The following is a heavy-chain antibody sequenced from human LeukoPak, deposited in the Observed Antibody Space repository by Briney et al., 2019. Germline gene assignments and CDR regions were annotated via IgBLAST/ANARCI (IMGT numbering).Heavy chain of an antibody. CDR2: IYYSGST. V-gene: IGHV4-59*01. CDR1: GGSISSYY. Sequence: SETLSLTCTVSGGSISSYYWSWIRQPPGKGLEWIGYIYYSGSTNYNPSLKSRVTISVDTSKNQFSLKLSSVTAADTAVYYCARERDFWSGYGHGMDVWGQGTTVTVSS. CDR3: ARERDFWSGYGHGMDV. D-gene: IGHD3-3*01. J-gene: IGHJ6*02.